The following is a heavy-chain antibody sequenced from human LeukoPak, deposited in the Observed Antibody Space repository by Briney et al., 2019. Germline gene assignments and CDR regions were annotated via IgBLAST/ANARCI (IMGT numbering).Heavy chain of an antibody. Sequence: PGGSLRLSCAASGFTFSSHTMSWVRQAPGKGLEWVSAISRRGDSIYYADSVKGRFTISRDNSKNTLYLQMNSLRAEDTAVYYCAKDQYCSGGSCYSPGFDYWGQGTLVTVFS. CDR2: ISRRGDSI. CDR1: GFTFSSHT. V-gene: IGHV3-23*01. CDR3: AKDQYCSGGSCYSPGFDY. D-gene: IGHD2-15*01. J-gene: IGHJ4*02.